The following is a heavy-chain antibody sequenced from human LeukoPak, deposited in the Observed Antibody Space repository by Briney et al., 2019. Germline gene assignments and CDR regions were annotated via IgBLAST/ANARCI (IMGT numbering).Heavy chain of an antibody. J-gene: IGHJ2*01. D-gene: IGHD4-17*01. Sequence: SETLSLTCAVYGGSFSGYYWSWIRQPPGKGLEWIGYIYYSGSTNYNPSLKSRVTISVDTSKNQFSLKLSSVTAADTAVYYCARGRYGDTVDLWGRGTLVTVSS. CDR3: ARGRYGDTVDL. CDR1: GGSFSGYY. V-gene: IGHV4-59*01. CDR2: IYYSGST.